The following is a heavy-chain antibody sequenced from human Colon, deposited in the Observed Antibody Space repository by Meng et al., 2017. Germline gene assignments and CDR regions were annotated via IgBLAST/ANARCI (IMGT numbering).Heavy chain of an antibody. V-gene: IGHV4-4*02. D-gene: IGHD4-23*01. Sequence: QVQLPESGPGLVKPSGTLSLTCAVSGGSISSNYWWSWVRQSPKKGLEWIGEIHHGGTTNYNPSLKSRVTISVDTSNNQFSLKLSSVTAADTAVYYCARIDYGGNGIEKYFFDYWGQGTLVTVSS. J-gene: IGHJ4*02. CDR1: GGSISSNYW. CDR2: IHHGGTT. CDR3: ARIDYGGNGIEKYFFDY.